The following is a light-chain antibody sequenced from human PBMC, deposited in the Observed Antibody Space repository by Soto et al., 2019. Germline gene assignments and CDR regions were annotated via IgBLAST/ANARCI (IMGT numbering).Light chain of an antibody. J-gene: IGLJ2*01. CDR2: DVS. V-gene: IGLV2-14*01. Sequence: QSALTQPASVSGSPGQSITISCTGTSSDVGGYKYVSWYQQHPGKAPKVMIYDVSNRPSGVSNRFSGSKSGNTASLTISGLQAEDEADYYCSSYTSSSTVVFGGGTKVTVL. CDR3: SSYTSSSTVV. CDR1: SSDVGGYKY.